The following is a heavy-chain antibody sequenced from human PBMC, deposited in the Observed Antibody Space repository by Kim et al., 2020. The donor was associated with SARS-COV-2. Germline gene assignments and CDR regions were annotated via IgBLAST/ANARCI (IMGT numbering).Heavy chain of an antibody. D-gene: IGHD1-26*01. CDR3: ARHGIVGATRGHFDY. Sequence: PSLKSRVTISVGTSKNQFSLKLSSVTAADTAVYYCARHGIVGATRGHFDYWGQGTLVTVSS. J-gene: IGHJ4*02. V-gene: IGHV4-59*08.